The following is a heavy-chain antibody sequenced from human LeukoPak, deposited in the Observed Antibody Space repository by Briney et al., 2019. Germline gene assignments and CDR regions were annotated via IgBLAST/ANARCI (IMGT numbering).Heavy chain of an antibody. CDR2: ISGSGGTT. V-gene: IGHV3-23*01. J-gene: IGHJ4*02. CDR3: ARDGDYDILTGYRGRGYYFDY. Sequence: GGSLRLSCAASGFTFSSYAMSWVRQAPGKGLEWVSTISGSGGTTYYADSVKGRFTISRDNAKNSLYLQMNSLRAEDTAVYYCARDGDYDILTGYRGRGYYFDYWAREPWSPSPQ. D-gene: IGHD3-9*01. CDR1: GFTFSSYA.